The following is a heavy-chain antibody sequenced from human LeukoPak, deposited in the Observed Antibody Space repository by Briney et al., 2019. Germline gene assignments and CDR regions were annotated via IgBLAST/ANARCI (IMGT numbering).Heavy chain of an antibody. D-gene: IGHD2-21*01. V-gene: IGHV3-30*18. CDR3: AKEFNRGLPDY. CDR2: ISYDGSNE. J-gene: IGHJ4*02. Sequence: PGGSLRLSCAASGFTFSTYGMHWVRQAPGKGLEWVAVISYDGSNEYYADSVKGRFTISRDNSKNTQYLQMSSLRAEDTAVYYCAKEFNRGLPDYWGQGTLVTVPS. CDR1: GFTFSTYG.